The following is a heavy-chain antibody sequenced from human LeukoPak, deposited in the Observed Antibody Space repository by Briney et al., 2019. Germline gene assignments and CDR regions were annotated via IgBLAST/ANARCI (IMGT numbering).Heavy chain of an antibody. Sequence: PGGSLRLSCAASGFTFSTYAMTWVRQAPGKGLEWVSLISGTGGSTYYADSVKGRFTISRDNSKNTLYLQMNSLRAEDTAVYYCAKVTYGSGTYGAFDSWGQGTLVTVSS. V-gene: IGHV3-23*01. CDR3: AKVTYGSGTYGAFDS. J-gene: IGHJ4*02. D-gene: IGHD3-10*01. CDR1: GFTFSTYA. CDR2: ISGTGGST.